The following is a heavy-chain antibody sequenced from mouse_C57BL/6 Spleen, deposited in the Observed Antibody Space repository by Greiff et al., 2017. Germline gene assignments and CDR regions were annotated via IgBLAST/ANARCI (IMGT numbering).Heavy chain of an antibody. CDR3: TYCYGSGY. D-gene: IGHD1-1*01. CDR2: IDPETGGT. Sequence: QVQLKESGAELVRPGASVTLSCKASGYTFTDYEMHWVKQTPVHGLEWIGAIDPETGGTAYNQKFKGKAILTADKSSSTAYMELRSLTSEDSAVYYCTYCYGSGYWGQGTTLTVSS. J-gene: IGHJ2*01. V-gene: IGHV1-15*01. CDR1: GYTFTDYE.